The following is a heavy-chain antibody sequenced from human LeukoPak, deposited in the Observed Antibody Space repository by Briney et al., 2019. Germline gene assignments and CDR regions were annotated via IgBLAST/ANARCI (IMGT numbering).Heavy chain of an antibody. CDR1: GYMFTIYG. V-gene: IGHV1-18*01. D-gene: IGHD6-6*01. J-gene: IGHJ4*02. CDR3: ARDDYSSSSEGDY. Sequence: ASVKVSCKASGYMFTIYGISWVRQAPGQGLEWMAWTSVNNGDTKYGQKFQGRVTVTTDTSTSTVYLELRRLRPDDTAVYYCARDDYSSSSEGDYWGQGTLVTVSS. CDR2: TSVNNGDT.